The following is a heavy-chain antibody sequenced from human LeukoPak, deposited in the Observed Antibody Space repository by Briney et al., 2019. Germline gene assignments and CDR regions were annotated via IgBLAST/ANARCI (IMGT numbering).Heavy chain of an antibody. V-gene: IGHV4-34*01. CDR1: GGSFSGYY. CDR3: AKVVSGWFDP. CDR2: INHSGST. J-gene: IGHJ5*02. D-gene: IGHD6-19*01. Sequence: SETLSLTCAVYGGSFSGYYWSWIRQPPGKGLEWIGEINHSGSTNYNPSLKSRVTISVDTSKNQFSLKLSSVTAADTAVYYCAKVVSGWFDPWGQGTLVTVSS.